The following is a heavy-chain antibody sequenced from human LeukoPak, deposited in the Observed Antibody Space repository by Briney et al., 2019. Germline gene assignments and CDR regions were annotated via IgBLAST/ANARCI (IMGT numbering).Heavy chain of an antibody. V-gene: IGHV1-18*01. CDR2: ISAYNGNT. CDR3: ARAHPDYYGSINWFDP. CDR1: GYTFTSYG. Sequence: ASVKVSCKASGYTFTSYGISWVRQAPGQGLEWMGWISAYNGNTNYAQKLQGRVTMTTDTSTSTAYMELRSLRSDDTAVYYCARAHPDYYGSINWFDPWGQGTLVTVSS. J-gene: IGHJ5*02. D-gene: IGHD3-10*01.